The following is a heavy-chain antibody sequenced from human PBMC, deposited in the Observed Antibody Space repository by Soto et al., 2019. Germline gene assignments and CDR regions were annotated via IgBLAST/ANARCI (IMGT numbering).Heavy chain of an antibody. V-gene: IGHV3-48*02. Sequence: EVQLEESGGGVVQPGGSLRLACVASGFTLTDYSINWVRQAPGKGLEWVAYISSSSSPIYYADSVKGRFAISRDNAKNSGYLQMNSLTDEDTAVYYCARDGGGESSGSTRYYYYGMDVWGRGAPVTVSS. CDR2: ISSSSSPI. D-gene: IGHD6-19*01. J-gene: IGHJ6*02. CDR1: GFTLTDYS. CDR3: ARDGGGESSGSTRYYYYGMDV.